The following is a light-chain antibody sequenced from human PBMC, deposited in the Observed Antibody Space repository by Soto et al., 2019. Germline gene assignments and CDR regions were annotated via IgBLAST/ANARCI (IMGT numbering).Light chain of an antibody. J-gene: IGKJ1*01. Sequence: MTQSPATLSVSPGEAATLSCRASQSVRSDLAWYQRKPGQAPRLLISGASTRATGTPARFSGSGSGTEFTLTITSLQPEDFAIYYCLQYDEWPRTFGQGTKVEFK. V-gene: IGKV3-15*01. CDR3: LQYDEWPRT. CDR1: QSVRSD. CDR2: GAS.